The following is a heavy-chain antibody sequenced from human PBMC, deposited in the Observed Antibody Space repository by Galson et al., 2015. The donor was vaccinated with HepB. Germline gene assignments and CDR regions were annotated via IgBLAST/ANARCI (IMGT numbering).Heavy chain of an antibody. CDR2: ISGSGGST. J-gene: IGHJ3*02. Sequence: SLRLSCAASGFTFSSYAMSWVRQAPGKGLEWVSAISGSGGSTYYADSVKGRFTISRDNSKNTLYLQMNSLRAEDTAVYYCAKTSGWFLGAFDIWGQGTMVTVSS. V-gene: IGHV3-23*01. D-gene: IGHD6-19*01. CDR1: GFTFSSYA. CDR3: AKTSGWFLGAFDI.